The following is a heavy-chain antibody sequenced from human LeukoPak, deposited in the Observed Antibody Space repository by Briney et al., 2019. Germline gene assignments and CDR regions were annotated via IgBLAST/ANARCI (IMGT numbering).Heavy chain of an antibody. CDR2: VNESGGT. J-gene: IGHJ5*02. V-gene: IGHV4-34*01. CDR3: AREPYSSSWYRGLHWFDP. D-gene: IGHD6-13*01. Sequence: TSETLSLTCAVYIDSFSNYHWNWIRQTPAKGMEWIGEVNESGGTNISPSLRSRVTISVDTSKNQFSLKLSSVTAADTAVYYCAREPYSSSWYRGLHWFDPWGQGTLVTVSS. CDR1: IDSFSNYH.